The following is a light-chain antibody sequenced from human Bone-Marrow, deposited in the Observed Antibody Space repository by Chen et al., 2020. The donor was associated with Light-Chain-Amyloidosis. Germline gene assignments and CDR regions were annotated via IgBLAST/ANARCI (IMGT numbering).Light chain of an antibody. CDR2: EVT. Sequence: QSALTQPASVSGSPRQSLTISFSGTRSNVGSYNLVSWYQPHPCKVPKLRIYEVTRRPSGVSDRFSGSKSGNTASLTISELQAEDEADYYCCSFRGTNTWVFGGGTKLPVL. CDR1: RSNVGSYNL. J-gene: IGLJ3*02. CDR3: CSFRGTNTWV. V-gene: IGLV2-23*02.